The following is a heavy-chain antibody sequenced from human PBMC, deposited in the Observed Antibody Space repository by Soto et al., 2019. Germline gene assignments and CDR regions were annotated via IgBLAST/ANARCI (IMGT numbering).Heavy chain of an antibody. Sequence: QVQLQQWGAGLLKPSETLSLTCAVYGGSFSGYYWSWIRQSPGKGLEWIGESNHVGNTNYNPSLKRRVTMSVDPSKNQFSLRLSSVTAADTAVYYCARVLIAGVTTDWGQGTLVIVSS. V-gene: IGHV4-34*01. CDR3: ARVLIAGVTTD. CDR2: SNHVGNT. D-gene: IGHD5-18*01. J-gene: IGHJ4*02. CDR1: GGSFSGYY.